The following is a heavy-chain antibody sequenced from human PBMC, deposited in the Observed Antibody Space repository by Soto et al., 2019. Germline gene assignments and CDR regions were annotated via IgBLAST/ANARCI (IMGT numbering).Heavy chain of an antibody. Sequence: PSETLSLTCTVSGGSISSYYWSWIRQPPEKGLQWIGYIYYSGSTKYNPSLKSRVTISVDPSKNQFSLKLSSVTAADTAVYYCARFLSGYSPPYYFDYWGQGTQVTVSS. J-gene: IGHJ4*02. CDR2: IYYSGST. CDR3: ARFLSGYSPPYYFDY. CDR1: GGSISSYY. V-gene: IGHV4-59*01. D-gene: IGHD3-22*01.